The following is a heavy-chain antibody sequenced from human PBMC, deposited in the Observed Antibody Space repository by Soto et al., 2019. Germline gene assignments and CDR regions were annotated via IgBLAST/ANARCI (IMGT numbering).Heavy chain of an antibody. J-gene: IGHJ4*02. D-gene: IGHD3-10*01. V-gene: IGHV3-30*03. CDR2: ISYDGSNK. CDR3: VGAQYYFDH. CDR1: GFPFTTYG. Sequence: QVQLVESGGGVVQPGRSLRLSCAASGFPFTTYGMHWFREGHGKGLEWVAVISYDGSNKYYADSVKGRFTISRDNSKNALYLQMNSLRPEDTALYYCVGAQYYFDHRGQGTLVTVSS.